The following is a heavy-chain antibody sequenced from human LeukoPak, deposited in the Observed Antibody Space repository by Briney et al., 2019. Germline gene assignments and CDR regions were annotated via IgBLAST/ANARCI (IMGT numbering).Heavy chain of an antibody. J-gene: IGHJ4*02. V-gene: IGHV3-21*01. CDR1: GFTFSSYS. CDR3: ASSRIVGALVDY. CDR2: ISSSSSYI. D-gene: IGHD1-26*01. Sequence: GGSLRLSCAASGFTFSSYSMNWVRQAPGKGLEWVSFISSSSSYIYYADSVKGRFTISRDNAKNSLYLQMNSLRAEDTAVYYCASSRIVGALVDYWGQGTLVTVSS.